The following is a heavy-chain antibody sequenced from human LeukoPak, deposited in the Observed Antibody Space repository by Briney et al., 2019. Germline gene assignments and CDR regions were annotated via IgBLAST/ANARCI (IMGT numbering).Heavy chain of an antibody. CDR1: GGSISSSSYY. D-gene: IGHD3-22*01. J-gene: IGHJ4*02. CDR3: ARHRGDYYDSSGYYLTYYFDY. CDR2: IYYSGST. V-gene: IGHV4-39*01. Sequence: SETLSLTCTVSGGSISSSSYYWGWIRQPPGTGLEWIGSIYYSGSTYYNPSLKSRVTISVDTSKNQFSLKLSSVTAADTAVYYCARHRGDYYDSSGYYLTYYFDYWGQGTLVTVSS.